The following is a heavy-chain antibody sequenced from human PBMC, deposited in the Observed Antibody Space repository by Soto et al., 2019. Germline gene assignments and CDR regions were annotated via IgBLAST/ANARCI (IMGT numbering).Heavy chain of an antibody. CDR2: IDPSDSYT. D-gene: IGHD3-16*01. Sequence: ESLKISCKGSGYSFTSYWIIWCRQIRGKGLEWMGRIDPSDSYTNYSPSFQGHVTISADKSISTAYLQWSSPKASDTAMYYCARHMGGDPHSTIPDQGFDYWGQGTLVTVSS. CDR3: ARHMGGDPHSTIPDQGFDY. CDR1: GYSFTSYW. J-gene: IGHJ4*02. V-gene: IGHV5-10-1*01.